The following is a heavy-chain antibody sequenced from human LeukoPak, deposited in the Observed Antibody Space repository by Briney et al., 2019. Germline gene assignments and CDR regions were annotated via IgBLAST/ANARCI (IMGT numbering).Heavy chain of an antibody. V-gene: IGHV3-23*01. J-gene: IGHJ3*02. Sequence: GGSLRLSCAASGFTFNSYAMSWVRQAPRKGLEWVSAISGSGGSTYYADSVKGRFTISRDKSKNTLYLQMNSLRAEDTAVYYCAKLLPVSSAFDIWGQGTMVTVSS. D-gene: IGHD3-16*02. CDR2: ISGSGGST. CDR3: AKLLPVSSAFDI. CDR1: GFTFNSYA.